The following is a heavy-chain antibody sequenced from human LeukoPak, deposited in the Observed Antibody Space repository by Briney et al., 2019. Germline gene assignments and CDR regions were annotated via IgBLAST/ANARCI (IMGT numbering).Heavy chain of an antibody. J-gene: IGHJ1*01. Sequence: SETLSLTCAVFGGSFSGYSWSWIRQPPGKGLEWTGEIDHSGSTNYNPSLKSRVTISVDTSKNQFSLKLSSVTAADTAVYYCARTERPMLRSAEYFQHWGQGTLVTVSS. CDR3: ARTERPMLRSAEYFQH. CDR2: IDHSGST. V-gene: IGHV4-34*01. D-gene: IGHD2-8*01. CDR1: GGSFSGYS.